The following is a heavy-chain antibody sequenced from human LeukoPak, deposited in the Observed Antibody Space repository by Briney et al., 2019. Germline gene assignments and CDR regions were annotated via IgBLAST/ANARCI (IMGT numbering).Heavy chain of an antibody. CDR3: ARGHPGCSGGSCYSDY. Sequence: SETLSRTCAVYGGSFSGYYWSWIRQPPGKGLEWIGEINHSGSTNYNPSLKSRVTISVDTSKNQFSLKLSSVTAADTAVYYCARGHPGCSGGSCYSDYWGQGTLVTVSS. V-gene: IGHV4-34*01. CDR2: INHSGST. J-gene: IGHJ4*02. CDR1: GGSFSGYY. D-gene: IGHD2-15*01.